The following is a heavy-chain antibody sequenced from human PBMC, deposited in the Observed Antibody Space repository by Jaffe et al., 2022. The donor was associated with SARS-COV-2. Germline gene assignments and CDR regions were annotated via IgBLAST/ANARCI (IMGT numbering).Heavy chain of an antibody. CDR1: GGSISSGDYY. CDR2: IYYSGST. Sequence: QVQLQESGPGLVKPSQTLSLTCTVSGGSISSGDYYWSWIRQPPGKGLEWIGYIYYSGSTYYNPSLKSRVTISVDTSKNQFSLKLSSVTAADTAVYYCARINIGRGYSGYDLLPYYGMDVWGQGTTVTVSS. D-gene: IGHD5-12*01. CDR3: ARINIGRGYSGYDLLPYYGMDV. V-gene: IGHV4-30-4*01. J-gene: IGHJ6*02.